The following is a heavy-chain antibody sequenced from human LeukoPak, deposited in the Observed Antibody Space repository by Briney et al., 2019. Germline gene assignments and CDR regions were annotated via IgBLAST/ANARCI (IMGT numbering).Heavy chain of an antibody. J-gene: IGHJ4*02. Sequence: PGGSLRLSCAASGFTFSSYWMHWVRQAPGKGLVWVSRINSDGSSTSYADSVKGRFTISRDNSKNTLYLQMNSLRAEDTAVYYCARDGDSSGYHEYWGQGTLVTVSS. CDR2: INSDGSST. CDR1: GFTFSSYW. V-gene: IGHV3-74*01. CDR3: ARDGDSSGYHEY. D-gene: IGHD3-22*01.